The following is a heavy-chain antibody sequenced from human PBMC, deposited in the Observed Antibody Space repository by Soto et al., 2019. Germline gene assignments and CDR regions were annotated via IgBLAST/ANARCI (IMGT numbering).Heavy chain of an antibody. V-gene: IGHV4-34*01. CDR2: MSHSGGT. CDR3: ERVARGTVTSVVVACVI. Sequence: QVQLQQWGAGLLKPSETPSLTCAVYGGFVSSGSYYWSWLWQPPGKGVERIGEMSHSGGTHFTPSLTGRLTIAGDSSKNKYYRQVGALAAAVRALFYCERVARGTVTSVVVACVIWGPATIVTVSS. D-gene: IGHD1-26*01. CDR1: GGFVSSGSYY. J-gene: IGHJ3*02.